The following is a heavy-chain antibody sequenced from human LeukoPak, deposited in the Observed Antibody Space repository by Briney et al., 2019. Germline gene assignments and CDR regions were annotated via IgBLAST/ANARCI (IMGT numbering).Heavy chain of an antibody. J-gene: IGHJ4*02. D-gene: IGHD3-10*01. CDR3: ARVISYYFDY. V-gene: IGHV3-7*01. CDR2: IKQDGSEK. CDR1: GFTFSSSW. Sequence: GGSLRLSCAATGFTFSSSWMSWVRQAPGKGLEWVAKIKQDGSEKYYVDSVKGRFTISRDNAKNSLYLQMNSLRAEDTAVYYCARVISYYFDYWGQGTLVTVSS.